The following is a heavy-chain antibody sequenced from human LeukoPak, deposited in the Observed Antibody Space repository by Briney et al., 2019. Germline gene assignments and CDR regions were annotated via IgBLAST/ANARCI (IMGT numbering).Heavy chain of an antibody. Sequence: GGSLRPSCAASGFTVSNYAMSWVRQAPGKGLEWVSDISGSGGSTYYADSVKGRFTISRDNSKNTLYLQMNSLRAEDTAVYYCAKGDPTRAKAFDIWGQGTMVTVSS. CDR3: AKGDPTRAKAFDI. CDR2: ISGSGGST. D-gene: IGHD2-21*02. CDR1: GFTVSNYA. V-gene: IGHV3-23*01. J-gene: IGHJ3*02.